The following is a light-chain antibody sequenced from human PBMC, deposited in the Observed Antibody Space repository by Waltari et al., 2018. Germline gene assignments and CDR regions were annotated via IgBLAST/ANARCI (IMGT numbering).Light chain of an antibody. CDR1: SSNIGSNY. CDR3: AAWDGGVSGPHV. J-gene: IGLJ1*01. CDR2: RNG. Sequence: QSVLTQPPSASGTPGQRVTISCSGSSSNIGSNYVYWYQHLPGTTPQLLLSRNGQPPSGVPDRFSGSKSGTSASLDISGLRSGDEGDYYCAAWDGGVSGPHVFGTGTKVTVL. V-gene: IGLV1-47*01.